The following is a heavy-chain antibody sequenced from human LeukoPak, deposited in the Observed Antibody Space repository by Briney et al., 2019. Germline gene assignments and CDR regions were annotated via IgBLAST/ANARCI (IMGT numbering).Heavy chain of an antibody. J-gene: IGHJ4*02. V-gene: IGHV3-48*04. CDR1: GFTFSSYN. CDR3: ARGYGSGSLNLPFDY. CDR2: ISSSSGTI. D-gene: IGHD3-10*01. Sequence: PGGSLRLSCVASGFTFSSYNMNWVRQAPGRGLEWVSYISSSSGTIYYADSVKGRFTISRDNAKNSLYLQMNSLRAEDTAVYYCARGYGSGSLNLPFDYWGQGTLVTVSS.